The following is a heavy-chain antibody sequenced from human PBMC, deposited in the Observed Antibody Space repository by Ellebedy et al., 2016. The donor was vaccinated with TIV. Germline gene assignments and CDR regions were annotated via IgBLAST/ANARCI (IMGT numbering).Heavy chain of an antibody. CDR2: INPSVGST. Sequence: AASVTVSCKTSGYTFTSYFMHWVRQAPGQGLEWMGIINPSVGSTNYAQKFHGRVTMTRDTSTSTVYMELSRLRSEDTAMYYCARVGSGLQVTTPHFDSWGQGTLVTVSS. CDR1: GYTFTSYF. V-gene: IGHV1-46*01. CDR3: ARVGSGLQVTTPHFDS. J-gene: IGHJ4*02. D-gene: IGHD3-22*01.